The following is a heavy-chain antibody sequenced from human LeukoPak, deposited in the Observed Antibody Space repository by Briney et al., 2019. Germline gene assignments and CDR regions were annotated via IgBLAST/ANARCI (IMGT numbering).Heavy chain of an antibody. J-gene: IGHJ4*02. Sequence: GGSLRLSCEASGFTFNSHAMNWVRQAPGKGLEWVSSITSSSGYISYADSVKGRFTISRDNAKNSLYLQMISLRAEDTAVYYCARGPTYYDSSGFYSEYWGQGTLVTVSS. CDR2: ITSSSGYI. V-gene: IGHV3-21*01. CDR3: ARGPTYYDSSGFYSEY. D-gene: IGHD3-22*01. CDR1: GFTFNSHA.